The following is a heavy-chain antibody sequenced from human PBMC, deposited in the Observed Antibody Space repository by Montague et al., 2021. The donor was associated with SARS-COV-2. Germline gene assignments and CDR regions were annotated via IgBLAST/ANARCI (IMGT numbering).Heavy chain of an antibody. Sequence: SLRLSCAASGFTFSYYAMHWVRQAPGKGLEWVSGISWASGNISYADSVKGRFTISRDNAKSSLYLQMNNLRAEDTAVYYCAKDVRVVTLAYFDYWGQGTLVTVSS. V-gene: IGHV3-9*01. CDR1: GFTFSYYA. J-gene: IGHJ4*02. D-gene: IGHD3-22*01. CDR3: AKDVRVVTLAYFDY. CDR2: ISWASGNI.